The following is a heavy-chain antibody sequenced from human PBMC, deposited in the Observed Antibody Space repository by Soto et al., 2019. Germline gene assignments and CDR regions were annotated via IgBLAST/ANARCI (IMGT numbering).Heavy chain of an antibody. J-gene: IGHJ4*02. CDR1: GGTFSSYT. CDR2: IIPILGIA. CDR3: ARLGRGVGQYYFDY. V-gene: IGHV1-69*02. D-gene: IGHD3-10*01. Sequence: QVQLVQSGAEVKKPGSSVKVSCKASGGTFSSYTISWVRQAPGQGLEWMGRIIPILGIANYAQKFQGRVTITADKSTSTAYRELSSLRSEDTAVYYCARLGRGVGQYYFDYWGQGTLVTVSS.